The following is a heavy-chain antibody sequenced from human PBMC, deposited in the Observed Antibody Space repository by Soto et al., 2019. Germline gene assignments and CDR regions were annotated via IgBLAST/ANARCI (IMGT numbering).Heavy chain of an antibody. CDR3: ARYCSGGSCYLDP. J-gene: IGHJ5*02. CDR2: IYHSGST. Sequence: PSETLSLTCTVSGGSISSYYWSWIRQPPGKGLEWIGYIYHSGSTYYNPSLKSRVTISVDTSKNQFSLKLSSVTAADTAVYYCARYCSGGSCYLDPWGQGTLVTVS. CDR1: GGSISSYY. D-gene: IGHD2-15*01. V-gene: IGHV4-59*08.